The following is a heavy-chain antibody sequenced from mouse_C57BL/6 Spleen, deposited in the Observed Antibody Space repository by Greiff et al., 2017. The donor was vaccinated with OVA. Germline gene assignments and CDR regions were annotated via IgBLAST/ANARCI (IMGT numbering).Heavy chain of an antibody. D-gene: IGHD1-1*01. Sequence: QVQLQQPGAELVKPGASVKLSCKASGYTFTSYWMHWVKQRPGQGLEWIGMIHPNSGSTNYNEKFKSKATLTVDKSSSTAYMQLSSLTSEDSAVYFCARGSYGSSYAMDYWGQGTSVTVSS. CDR1: GYTFTSYW. J-gene: IGHJ4*01. CDR2: IHPNSGST. V-gene: IGHV1-64*01. CDR3: ARGSYGSSYAMDY.